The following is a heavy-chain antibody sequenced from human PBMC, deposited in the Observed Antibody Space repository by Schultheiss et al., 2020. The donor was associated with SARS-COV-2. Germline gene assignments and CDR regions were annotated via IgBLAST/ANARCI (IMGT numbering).Heavy chain of an antibody. CDR2: ISYDGSNK. V-gene: IGHV3-30*07. CDR1: GFTFSSYA. Sequence: GESLKISCAASGFTFSSYAMHWVRQAPGKGLEWVAVISYDGSNKYYADSVKGRFTISRDNSKNTLYLQMNSLRAEDTAVYYCATEEFQHWGQGTLVTVSS. J-gene: IGHJ1*01. CDR3: ATEEFQH.